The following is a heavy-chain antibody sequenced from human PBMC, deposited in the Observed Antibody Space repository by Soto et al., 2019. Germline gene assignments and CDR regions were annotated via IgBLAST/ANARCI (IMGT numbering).Heavy chain of an antibody. CDR2: IIPIFGTA. J-gene: IGHJ6*02. CDR1: GGTFSSYA. V-gene: IGHV1-69*13. CDR3: ARSSILRGSSVCGHYYGMDV. Sequence: SVKVSCKASGGTFSSYAISWVRQAPGQGLEWMGGIIPIFGTANYAQKFQGRVTITADESTSTAYMELSSLRSEDTAVYYCARSSILRGSSVCGHYYGMDVWGQGTTVTVSS. D-gene: IGHD2-15*01.